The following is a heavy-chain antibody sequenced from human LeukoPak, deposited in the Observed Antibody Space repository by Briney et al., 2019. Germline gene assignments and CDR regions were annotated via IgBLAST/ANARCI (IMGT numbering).Heavy chain of an antibody. CDR1: GNTLTDLS. D-gene: IGHD2/OR15-2a*01. CDR2: FDPEDAEV. V-gene: IGHV1-24*01. J-gene: IGHJ4*02. Sequence: ASVKVSCKVSGNTLTDLSIHWVRQAPEKGLDWMGGFDPEDAEVIYAEKFQDRVTMTEDPSTDTAYLELSSLRSEDTAVYYCAAEGQWSLVHYFNSGGQGTLVTVSS. CDR3: AAEGQWSLVHYFNS.